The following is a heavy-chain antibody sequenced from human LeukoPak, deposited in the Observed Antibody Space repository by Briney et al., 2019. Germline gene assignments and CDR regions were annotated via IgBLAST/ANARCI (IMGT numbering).Heavy chain of an antibody. Sequence: QPGRSLRLSCTASGFTFGDHAMSWVRQAPGKGLEWVGFIRSKAYGGTTENAASVKGRFTISRDDSKSIAYLQMNSLKTEDTAVYYCTREGGNTWFGETLYAFDIWGQGTMVTVSS. CDR3: TREGGNTWFGETLYAFDI. V-gene: IGHV3-49*04. J-gene: IGHJ3*02. CDR1: GFTFGDHA. CDR2: IRSKAYGGTT. D-gene: IGHD3-10*01.